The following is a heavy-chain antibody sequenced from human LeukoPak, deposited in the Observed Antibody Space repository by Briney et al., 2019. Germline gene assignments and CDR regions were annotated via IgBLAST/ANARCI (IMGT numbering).Heavy chain of an antibody. CDR2: ISSSSSYI. V-gene: IGHV3-21*04. D-gene: IGHD6-13*01. J-gene: IGHJ4*02. CDR3: TRPSLGGLAAAGTLPDY. CDR1: GFTFSTYS. Sequence: GSLRLSCAASGFTFSTYSIIWVRQAPGRGLDWVSSISSSSSYIYYADSVGGRFTISRDNAKNSLYLQMNSLKTEDTAVYYCTRPSLGGLAAAGTLPDYWGQGTLVTVSS.